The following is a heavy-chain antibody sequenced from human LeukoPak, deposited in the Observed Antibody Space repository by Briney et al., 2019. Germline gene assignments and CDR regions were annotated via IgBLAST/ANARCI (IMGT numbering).Heavy chain of an antibody. Sequence: VASVKVSCKASGYTFTGYYMHWVRQAPGQGLEWMGWINPNSGGTNYAQKFQGRVTMTRDTSISTAYMELSRLRSDDTAVYYCAGVYPEGYYDSSGYYPYGYWGQGTLVTVSS. CDR1: GYTFTGYY. V-gene: IGHV1-2*02. D-gene: IGHD3-22*01. CDR3: AGVYPEGYYDSSGYYPYGY. J-gene: IGHJ4*02. CDR2: INPNSGGT.